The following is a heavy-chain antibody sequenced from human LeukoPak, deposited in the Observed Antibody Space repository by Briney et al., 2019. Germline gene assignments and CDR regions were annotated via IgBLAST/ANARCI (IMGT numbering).Heavy chain of an antibody. CDR2: IYYSGST. J-gene: IGHJ4*02. V-gene: IGHV4-39*07. Sequence: SETLSLTCTVSGGSISSSSYYWGWIRQPPGKGLEWIGSIYYSGSTYYNPSLKSRVTISVDTSKNQFSLKLSSVTAADTAVYYCARAPKKLLWFGELSDQYYFDYWGQGTLVTVSS. CDR1: GGSISSSSYY. D-gene: IGHD3-10*01. CDR3: ARAPKKLLWFGELSDQYYFDY.